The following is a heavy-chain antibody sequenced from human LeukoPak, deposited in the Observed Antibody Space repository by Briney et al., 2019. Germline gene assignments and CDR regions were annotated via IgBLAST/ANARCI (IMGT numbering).Heavy chain of an antibody. CDR1: GGSISSSNW. CDR2: IYHSGST. Sequence: SETLSLTCAVSGGSISSSNWWSWVRQPPGKGLEWIGEIYHSGSTNYNPSLKSRVTISVDKSKNQFSLKLSSVTAADTAVYYCARGRSRMIVVVTIRPLTQYNWFDPWGQGTLVTVSS. CDR3: ARGRSRMIVVVTIRPLTQYNWFDP. V-gene: IGHV4-4*02. J-gene: IGHJ5*02. D-gene: IGHD3-22*01.